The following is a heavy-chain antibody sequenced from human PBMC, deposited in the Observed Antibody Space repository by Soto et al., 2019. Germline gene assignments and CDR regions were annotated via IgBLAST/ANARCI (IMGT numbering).Heavy chain of an antibody. CDR3: AKAGRSSSMAGYYYYYMDV. J-gene: IGHJ6*03. CDR1: GFTFSSYA. V-gene: IGHV3-23*01. D-gene: IGHD6-13*01. Sequence: GGSLRLSCAASGFTFSSYAMSWVRQAPGKGLEWVSAISGSGGSTYHADSVKGRFTISRDNSKNTLYLQMNSLRAEGTAVYYCAKAGRSSSMAGYYYYYMDVWGKGTTVTVSS. CDR2: ISGSGGST.